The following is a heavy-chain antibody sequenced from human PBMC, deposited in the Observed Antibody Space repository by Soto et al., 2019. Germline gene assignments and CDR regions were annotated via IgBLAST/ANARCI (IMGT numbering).Heavy chain of an antibody. D-gene: IGHD6-19*01. J-gene: IGHJ2*01. Sequence: VQLVESGGGVVQPGRSLRLSCAASGFTFSSYGMHWVRQAPGKGLEWLSALSGRDGTTYYADSVKGRSTISRDNSKNTLYLQVNSLRAEDTAVYYCAKGDNDGWYWYFDLWGRGTLVTVSS. CDR2: LSGRDGTT. CDR3: AKGDNDGWYWYFDL. CDR1: GFTFSSYG. V-gene: IGHV3-23*04.